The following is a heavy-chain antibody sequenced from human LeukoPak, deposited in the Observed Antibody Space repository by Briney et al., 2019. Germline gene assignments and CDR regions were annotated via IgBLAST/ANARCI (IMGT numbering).Heavy chain of an antibody. Sequence: PGGSLRLSCAASGFSFSTYWMSWVRQAPGKGLEWVGNINQDGSEKNYVDSVKGRFTISRDNAKNSLYLQMNSLRVEDTAVYYCARNACDIWGQGTMVTVSS. CDR3: ARNACDI. CDR2: INQDGSEK. J-gene: IGHJ3*02. CDR1: GFSFSTYW. V-gene: IGHV3-7*01.